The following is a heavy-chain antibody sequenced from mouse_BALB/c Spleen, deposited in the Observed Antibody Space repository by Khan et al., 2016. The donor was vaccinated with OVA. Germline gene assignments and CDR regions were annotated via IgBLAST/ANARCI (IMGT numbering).Heavy chain of an antibody. V-gene: IGHV5-17*02. CDR2: ISFGSATI. Sequence: EVELVESGGGLVQPGGSRKLSCAASGFSFSSFGMHWVRQAPEKGLEWVAYISFGSATIYYTDTVKGRSTISRDNPKNTLFLQMTSLTSEDSAMYYCTKSMSTTWYFDVWGAGTTVTVSS. CDR3: TKSMSTTWYFDV. J-gene: IGHJ1*01. D-gene: IGHD2-4*01. CDR1: GFSFSSFG.